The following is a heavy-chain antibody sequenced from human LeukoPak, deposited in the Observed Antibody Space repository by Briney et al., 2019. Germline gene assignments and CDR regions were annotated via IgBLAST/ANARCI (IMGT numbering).Heavy chain of an antibody. D-gene: IGHD2-15*01. J-gene: IGHJ3*02. Sequence: PGGSLRLSCAASGFTFSSYAMSWVRRAPGKGLEWVSGISGSGGSTNYADSVKGRFTISRDKPKNTLYLQMNSLRGEDTAVYYCAKGDTMVAAIGAFDIWGQGTMVTVSS. CDR3: AKGDTMVAAIGAFDI. CDR1: GFTFSSYA. V-gene: IGHV3-23*01. CDR2: ISGSGGST.